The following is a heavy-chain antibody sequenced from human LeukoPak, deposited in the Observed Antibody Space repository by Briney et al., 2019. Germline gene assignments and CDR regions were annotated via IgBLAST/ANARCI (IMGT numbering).Heavy chain of an antibody. CDR1: GFTFDDYA. D-gene: IGHD6-19*01. CDR2: ISWNSGSI. J-gene: IGHJ4*02. CDR3: AKDPGAVAGTRGYYFDY. V-gene: IGHV3-9*03. Sequence: PGGSLRLSCAASGFTFDDYAMHWVRQAPGKGLEWVSGISWNSGSIGYADSVKGRFTISRDNAKNSLYLQMNSLRAEDMALCYCAKDPGAVAGTRGYYFDYWGQGTLVTVSS.